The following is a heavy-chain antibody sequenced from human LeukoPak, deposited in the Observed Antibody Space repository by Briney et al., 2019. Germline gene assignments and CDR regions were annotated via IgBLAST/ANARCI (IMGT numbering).Heavy chain of an antibody. J-gene: IGHJ6*04. Sequence: PGGSLRLSCAASGFTFDDYAMHWVRQAPGKGLEWVSLISWDGGNVYYTDSVKGRFTISRDNSKNFLFLQMNSLRAEDTAVYYCAELGITMIGGVWGKGTTVTISS. CDR3: AELGITMIGGV. D-gene: IGHD3-10*02. CDR2: ISWDGGNV. CDR1: GFTFDDYA. V-gene: IGHV3-43D*03.